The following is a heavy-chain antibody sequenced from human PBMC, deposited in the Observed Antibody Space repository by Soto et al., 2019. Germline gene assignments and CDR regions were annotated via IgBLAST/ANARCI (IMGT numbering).Heavy chain of an antibody. CDR1: GFTFSSYA. CDR2: ISRTSSTI. Sequence: EVQLVESGGGLVQPGGSLRLSCAASGFTFSSYAMNWVRQAPWRGLEWVAYISRTSSTIYYAGSVRGRFTISRDNAKNSLYLQMNSLRAEDTAVYYCARGPPLGHYFDYWGQGTLVTVFS. CDR3: ARGPPLGHYFDY. V-gene: IGHV3-48*01. J-gene: IGHJ4*02.